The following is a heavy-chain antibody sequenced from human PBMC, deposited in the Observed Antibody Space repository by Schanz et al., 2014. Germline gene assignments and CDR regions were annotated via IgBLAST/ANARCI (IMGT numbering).Heavy chain of an antibody. CDR2: ISNGGSDE. D-gene: IGHD3-10*01. CDR3: AKQHIVRGVIYLNWFDS. J-gene: IGHJ5*01. V-gene: IGHV3-30*18. CDR1: GFIFSNYG. Sequence: QERLVESGGGVVQPGRSLRLSCAASGFIFSNYGMHWVRQAPGGGLEWVAGISNGGSDEYYVDSVKGRFTISRDNSKNTVHLQMNSLRAEDTAVYYCAKQHIVRGVIYLNWFDSCRQGTLVTVSS.